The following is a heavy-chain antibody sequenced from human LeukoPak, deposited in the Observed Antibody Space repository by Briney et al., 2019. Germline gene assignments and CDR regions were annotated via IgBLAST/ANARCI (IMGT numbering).Heavy chain of an antibody. Sequence: ASVKVSCKASGYTFTHNYIHWLRQAPGPGLEWMGWINPNGGGTDSAQKFQGRVTMTRDTSISTAYMELSRLRSDDTAVYYCTRALRLGELSSNYYWGQGTLVTVSS. CDR2: INPNGGGT. CDR1: GYTFTHNY. J-gene: IGHJ4*02. CDR3: TRALRLGELSSNYY. D-gene: IGHD3-16*02. V-gene: IGHV1-2*02.